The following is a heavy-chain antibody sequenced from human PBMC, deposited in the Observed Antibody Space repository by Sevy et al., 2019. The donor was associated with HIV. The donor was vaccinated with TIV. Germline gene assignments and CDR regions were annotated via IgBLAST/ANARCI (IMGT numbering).Heavy chain of an antibody. D-gene: IGHD3-3*01. V-gene: IGHV3-48*02. CDR1: GFTFSSYS. J-gene: IGHJ6*02. Sequence: GGSLRLSCAASGFTFSSYSMNWVRQAPGKGLEWVSYISSSSSTIYYSDSVKGRFTISRDNAKNSLYLQMNSLRDEDTAVHYCARDESNDFWSGPNGLDVWGQGTTVTVSS. CDR2: ISSSSSTI. CDR3: ARDESNDFWSGPNGLDV.